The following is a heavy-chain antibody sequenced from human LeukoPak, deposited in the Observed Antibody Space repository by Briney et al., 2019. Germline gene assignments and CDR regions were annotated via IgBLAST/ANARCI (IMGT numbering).Heavy chain of an antibody. CDR1: GYTFTSYG. CDR2: ISAYNGNT. CDR3: ARAASLYDILSGFDY. J-gene: IGHJ4*02. D-gene: IGHD3-9*01. Sequence: ASVKVSCKASGYTFTSYGISWVRQAPGQGLEWMGWISAYNGNTNYAQKLQGRVTMTTDTSTSTAYMELRSLRSDDTAVYYCARAASLYDILSGFDYWGQGTLVTVSS. V-gene: IGHV1-18*01.